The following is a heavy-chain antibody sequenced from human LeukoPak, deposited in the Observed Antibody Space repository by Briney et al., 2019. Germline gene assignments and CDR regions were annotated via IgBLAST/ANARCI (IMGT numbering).Heavy chain of an antibody. CDR3: ARDIYYYGSGSYLYYGMDV. D-gene: IGHD3-10*01. Sequence: PSETLSLTCTVSGGSVSSGGYYWSWIRQHPGKGPEWIGYIFYSGSTHYNPSLKSRVTISVDTSKNQFSLKLSSVTAADTAVYYCARDIYYYGSGSYLYYGMDVWGQGTTVTVSS. V-gene: IGHV4-31*03. CDR2: IFYSGST. CDR1: GGSVSSGGYY. J-gene: IGHJ6*02.